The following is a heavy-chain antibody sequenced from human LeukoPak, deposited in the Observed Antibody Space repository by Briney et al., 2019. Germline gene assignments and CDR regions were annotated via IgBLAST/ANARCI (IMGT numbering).Heavy chain of an antibody. V-gene: IGHV1-69*13. D-gene: IGHD2-2*01. CDR2: IIPIFGTA. J-gene: IGHJ5*02. Sequence: ASVKVSCKASGGTFSSYAISWVRQAPGQGLEWMGGIIPIFGTANYAQKFQGRVTITADESTSTAYMELSSLRSEDTAVYYCARGRIVVVPAAMSWFDPWGLGTLVTVSS. CDR3: ARGRIVVVPAAMSWFDP. CDR1: GGTFSSYA.